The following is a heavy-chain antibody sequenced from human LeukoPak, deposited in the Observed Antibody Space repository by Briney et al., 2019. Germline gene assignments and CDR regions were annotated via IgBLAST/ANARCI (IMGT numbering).Heavy chain of an antibody. Sequence: SQTLSLTCIVSGGSITGGDLYWSWIRQPPGKGLEWIGYIYFSGSTYYNPSLKSRATISVDTSKNQFSLKLSSLIAADTAVYYCARARADCHYGMDVWGPGTTVYVS. V-gene: IGHV4-30-4*01. CDR1: GGSITGGDLY. D-gene: IGHD2-21*02. CDR3: ARARADCHYGMDV. CDR2: IYFSGST. J-gene: IGHJ6*02.